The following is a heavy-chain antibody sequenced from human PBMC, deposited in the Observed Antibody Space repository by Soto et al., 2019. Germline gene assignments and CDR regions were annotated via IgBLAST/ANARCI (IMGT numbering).Heavy chain of an antibody. D-gene: IGHD6-19*01. CDR3: ARDRGSSGWYFGY. V-gene: IGHV1-69*13. CDR2: IIPIFGTA. J-gene: IGHJ4*02. Sequence: SVKVSCKVSGGTFSSYAISWVRQAPGQGLEWMGGIIPIFGTANYAQKFQGRVTITADESTSTAYMELSSLRSEDTAVYYCARDRGSSGWYFGYWGQGTLVTVSS. CDR1: GGTFSSYA.